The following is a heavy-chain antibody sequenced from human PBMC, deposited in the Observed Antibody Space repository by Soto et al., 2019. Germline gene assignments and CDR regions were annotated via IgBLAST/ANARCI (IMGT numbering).Heavy chain of an antibody. D-gene: IGHD4-17*01. V-gene: IGHV5-51*01. CDR3: ARPANTVADHFDL. J-gene: IGHJ4*02. CDR2: IYPSDSDT. CDR1: GYTFTIYW. Sequence: GESLKISCQVSGYTFTIYWIGWVRQMPGKGLGWMGIIYPSDSDTRYSPSFQGQVTISADQSIITAYLQWDSLKASDTAIYYCARPANTVADHFDLWGQGTPVTVSS.